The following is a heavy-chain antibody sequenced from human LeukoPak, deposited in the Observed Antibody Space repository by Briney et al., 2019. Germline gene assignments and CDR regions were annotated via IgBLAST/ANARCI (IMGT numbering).Heavy chain of an antibody. CDR2: IYWHEGK. Sequence: SGPTLLDPTQPLTLTCTFSGFSLSSPGVGVGWIRQPPGGALEWLAHIYWHEGKYYSPSLKSRLTITKDTSKNQVVLTMTNMDPVDTGTYFCAHLRATDWYFFDYWGQGTLVTVSS. J-gene: IGHJ4*02. D-gene: IGHD3-9*01. CDR1: GFSLSSPGVG. V-gene: IGHV2-5*01. CDR3: AHLRATDWYFFDY.